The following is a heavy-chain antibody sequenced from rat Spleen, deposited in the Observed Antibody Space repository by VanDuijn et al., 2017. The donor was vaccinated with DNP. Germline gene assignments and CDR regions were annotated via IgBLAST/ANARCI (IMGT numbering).Heavy chain of an antibody. CDR2: ITYDGGTA. J-gene: IGHJ2*01. CDR3: ARHVLHLRVWDY. CDR1: GFTFSDYY. V-gene: IGHV5-22*01. Sequence: EVQLVESGGGLVQPGKSLKLSCAASGFTFSDYYMAWVRQAPTKGLDWVAYITYDGGTAYNGDSVKGRFTISRDNSKSTLYLQMNSLRSEDMATYYCARHVLHLRVWDYWGQGVMVTVSS. D-gene: IGHD1-4*01.